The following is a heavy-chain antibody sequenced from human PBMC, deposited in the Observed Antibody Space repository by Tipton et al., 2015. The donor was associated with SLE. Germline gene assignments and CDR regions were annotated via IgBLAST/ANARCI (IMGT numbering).Heavy chain of an antibody. CDR2: IYHGGGT. D-gene: IGHD3-10*01. CDR1: GYSINSGYY. Sequence: TLSLTCAVSGYSINSGYYWAWIRQSPGKGLEWIGNIYHGGGTHYNPPLKSRVTMSVDTSKNQFSLKLTSVTAADTAVYYCARRPWGGFDYWGQGTLVTVSS. CDR3: ARRPWGGFDY. V-gene: IGHV4-38-2*01. J-gene: IGHJ4*02.